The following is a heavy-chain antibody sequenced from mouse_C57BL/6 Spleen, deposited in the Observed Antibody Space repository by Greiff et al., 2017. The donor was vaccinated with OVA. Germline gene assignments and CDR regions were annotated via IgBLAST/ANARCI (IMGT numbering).Heavy chain of an antibody. CDR3: KREAGLRRRTGDLDD. CDR2: IDPETGGT. CDR1: GYTFTDYE. D-gene: IGHD2-13*01. J-gene: IGHJ4*01. Sequence: QVQLQQSGAELVRPGASVTLSCKASGYTFTDYEMHWVKQTPVHGLEWIGAIDPETGGTAYNQKFTGKAILTVAKSSCTASMELRSLTSEAADVSSCKREAGLRRRTGDLDDWGKGTSVTVSS. V-gene: IGHV1-15*01.